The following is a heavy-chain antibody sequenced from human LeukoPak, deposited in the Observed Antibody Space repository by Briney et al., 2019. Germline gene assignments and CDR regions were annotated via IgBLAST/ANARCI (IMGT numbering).Heavy chain of an antibody. CDR2: INSRSSTI. J-gene: IGHJ3*02. V-gene: IGHV3-48*04. Sequence: QAGGSLRLSCAASGFTFSTHDVNWVRQAPGKGLEWVSFINSRSSTIYYADSVKGRFTISRDNAKNSLYLQMNSLRAEDTAVYYCTSHTVTGDAFRPFHIWGQGTMVTVSS. CDR3: TSHTVTGDAFRPFHI. CDR1: GFTFSTHD. D-gene: IGHD4-17*01.